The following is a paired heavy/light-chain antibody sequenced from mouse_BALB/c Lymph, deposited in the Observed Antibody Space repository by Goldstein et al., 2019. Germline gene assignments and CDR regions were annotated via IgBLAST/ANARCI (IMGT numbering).Heavy chain of an antibody. CDR3: ARRVYYGSFDY. D-gene: IGHD2-2*01. CDR2: IYWDDDT. V-gene: IGHV8-12*01. Sequence: QVTLKESGPGILQPSQTLSLTCSFSGFSLSTSGLGVSWIRQPSGKGLEWLTHIYWDDDTRYNPSLKSRLTISKDTSSNQVFLNITSVDTADTATYYCARRVYYGSFDYWGQGTTLTVSS. J-gene: IGHJ2*01. CDR1: GFSLSTSGLG.
Light chain of an antibody. CDR1: QDVGTA. Sequence: DIVMTQSHKFMSTSVGDRVSITCKASQDVGTAVAWYQQKPGQSPKLLIYWASTRHTGVPDRFTGSGSGTDFTLTISNVQSEDLADYFCQQYSSYPYTFGGGTKLEIK. CDR2: WAS. V-gene: IGKV6-23*01. J-gene: IGKJ2*01. CDR3: QQYSSYPYT.